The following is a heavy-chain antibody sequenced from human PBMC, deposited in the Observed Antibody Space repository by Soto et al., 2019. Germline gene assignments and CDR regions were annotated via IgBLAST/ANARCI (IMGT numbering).Heavy chain of an antibody. D-gene: IGHD6-13*01. CDR3: ARRPPSSSWPLGGIFDY. J-gene: IGHJ4*02. Sequence: SGPTLVNPTQTLTLTCTFSGFSLTPRGMCVSWIRQPPGKALEWLALIYWDDDKRYSASLKSRLTITKDTSRNQVVLTMINMDPVDTATYYCARRPPSSSWPLGGIFDYWGQGTLVTVSS. CDR1: GFSLTPRGMC. V-gene: IGHV2-5*08. CDR2: IYWDDDK.